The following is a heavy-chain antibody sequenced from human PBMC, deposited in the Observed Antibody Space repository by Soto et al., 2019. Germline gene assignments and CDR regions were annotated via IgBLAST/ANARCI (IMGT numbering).Heavy chain of an antibody. CDR2: IYYSGST. Sequence: TSETLSLTWTVSGGSSSSYYWSWIRQPPGKGLEWIGYIYYSGSTNYNPSLKSRVTISVDTSKNQFSLKLSSVTAADTAVYYCARGRRYYYYGMDVWGQGTTVTVSS. V-gene: IGHV4-59*01. CDR1: GGSSSSYY. CDR3: ARGRRYYYYGMDV. J-gene: IGHJ6*02.